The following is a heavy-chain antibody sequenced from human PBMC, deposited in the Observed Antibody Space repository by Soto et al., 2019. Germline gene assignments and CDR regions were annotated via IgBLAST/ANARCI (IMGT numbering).Heavy chain of an antibody. V-gene: IGHV3-23*01. D-gene: IGHD1-26*01. J-gene: IGHJ6*02. Sequence: EVQLLESGGGLVQPGGSLRLSCAASGFTFSSYAMSWVRQAPGKGLEWVSAISGSGGSTYYADSVKGRFTISRDNSKNTLYLQMNSLSAEDTAVYYCAKDLGDSGYGMDVWGQGTTVTVSS. CDR1: GFTFSSYA. CDR2: ISGSGGST. CDR3: AKDLGDSGYGMDV.